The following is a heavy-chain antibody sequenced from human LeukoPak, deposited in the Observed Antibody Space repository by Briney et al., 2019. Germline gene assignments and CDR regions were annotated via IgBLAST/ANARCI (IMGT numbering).Heavy chain of an antibody. Sequence: SETLSLTCTVSGGSISSGGYSWSWIRQPPGKGLEWIGYIYHSGSTYYNPSLKSRVTISVDRSKNQFSLKLSSVTAADTAVYYCARGGVEYYGSGSYYWAFDIWGQGTMVTVSS. J-gene: IGHJ3*02. D-gene: IGHD3-10*01. CDR3: ARGGVEYYGSGSYYWAFDI. CDR1: GGSISSGGYS. V-gene: IGHV4-30-2*01. CDR2: IYHSGST.